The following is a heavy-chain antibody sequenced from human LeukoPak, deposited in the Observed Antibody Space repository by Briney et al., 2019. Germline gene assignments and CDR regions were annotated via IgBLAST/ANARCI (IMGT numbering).Heavy chain of an antibody. CDR2: INPSGGGT. J-gene: IGHJ4*02. CDR3: AREIGPRQLHLWGSAFDY. Sequence: ASVKVSCKASGYTFTNYYMNWVRQAPGQGLEWMGIINPSGGGTSYAQRFQGRVTMTRDTSTSRVYMELSSLRFEDTAIYYCAREIGPRQLHLWGSAFDYWGQGTLVTVSS. CDR1: GYTFTNYY. V-gene: IGHV1-46*01. D-gene: IGHD5-18*01.